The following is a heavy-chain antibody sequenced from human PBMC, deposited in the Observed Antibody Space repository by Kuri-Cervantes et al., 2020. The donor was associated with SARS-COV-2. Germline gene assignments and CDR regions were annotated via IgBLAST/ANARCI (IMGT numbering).Heavy chain of an antibody. D-gene: IGHD3-10*01. Sequence: ASVKVSCKASGYTFTSYGISWVRQAPGQGLEWMGWISAYNGNTNYAQKLQGRVTMTTDTSTSTAYMELSRLRSGDTAVYYCARGSIFSDTGGWYFDYWGQGTLVTVSS. V-gene: IGHV1-18*01. J-gene: IGHJ4*02. CDR3: ARGSIFSDTGGWYFDY. CDR2: ISAYNGNT. CDR1: GYTFTSYG.